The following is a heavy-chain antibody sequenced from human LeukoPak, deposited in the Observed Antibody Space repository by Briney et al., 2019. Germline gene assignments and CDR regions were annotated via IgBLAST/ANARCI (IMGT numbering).Heavy chain of an antibody. V-gene: IGHV3-21*01. J-gene: IGHJ2*01. Sequence: GGSLRLSCVASGFTFSSYSMHWVRQAPGKGLELVSSISTSSTYIYYADSVKGRFTISRDNAKNSLSLQMNSLRAEDTAVYYCAREGRDGYNFYWYFDLWGRGTLVTVSS. D-gene: IGHD5-24*01. CDR3: AREGRDGYNFYWYFDL. CDR1: GFTFSSYS. CDR2: ISTSSTYI.